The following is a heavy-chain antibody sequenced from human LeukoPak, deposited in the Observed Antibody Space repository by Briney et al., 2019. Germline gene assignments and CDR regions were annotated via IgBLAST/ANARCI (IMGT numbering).Heavy chain of an antibody. D-gene: IGHD3-22*01. CDR3: ARASVSESIVVIRGFDY. CDR2: INPSGGSA. J-gene: IGHJ4*02. V-gene: IGHV1-46*01. CDR1: GYTFASYY. Sequence: GASVKVSCNTSGYTFASYYIHWVRQAPGQGPEWMGIINPSGGSAGYAQNFQGRVTMTRDTSTSTVYMELSGLTSDDTAVYYCARASVSESIVVIRGFDYWGQGTLVTVSS.